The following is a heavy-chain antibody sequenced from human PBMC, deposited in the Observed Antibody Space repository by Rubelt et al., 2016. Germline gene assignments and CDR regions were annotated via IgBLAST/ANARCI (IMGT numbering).Heavy chain of an antibody. CDR2: IYWDDDK. D-gene: IGHD6-13*01. Sequence: QITLKESGPTLVKPTQTLTLTCTLSGLSLSTSGVGVGWIRQPPGKALEWLALIYWDDDKRYSSSLESRLTIPKDTSKNQVVRTMTNMEPVYTATYDCAHSGFSSSWYRGGNWFDPWGQGTLVTVSS. CDR1: GLSLSTSGVG. J-gene: IGHJ5*02. CDR3: AHSGFSSSWYRGGNWFDP. V-gene: IGHV2-5*02.